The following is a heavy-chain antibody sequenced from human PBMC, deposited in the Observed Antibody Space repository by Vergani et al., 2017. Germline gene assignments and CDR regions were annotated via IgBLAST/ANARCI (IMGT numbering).Heavy chain of an antibody. D-gene: IGHD2-15*01. Sequence: QVQLQESGPGVVKPSQTLSLTCTVSGESIRSGSHYWSWIRQPAGKGPEWIGHIHTGGRTDLNPSFKSRVSISVDTSKSQFSLKLNSVTVADTAVYYCARSRPYCTSGSCPAIWGQGTLVTVSS. CDR3: ARSRPYCTSGSCPAI. V-gene: IGHV4-61*09. J-gene: IGHJ4*02. CDR2: IHTGGRT. CDR1: GESIRSGSHY.